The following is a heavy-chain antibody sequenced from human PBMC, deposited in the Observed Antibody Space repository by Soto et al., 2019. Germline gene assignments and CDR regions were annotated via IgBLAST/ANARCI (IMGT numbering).Heavy chain of an antibody. V-gene: IGHV1-18*01. CDR3: ARELNTESSAYYSFAF. J-gene: IGHJ4*02. Sequence: QVQMVQSGPEVKMPGASVKVSCKTSGYTFTAYGLAWLRQAPGQRPEWMGWVSTNDDSINYARKFQGIVTMTTDRSKTTTSMELRSLETDGTAVYYCARELNTESSAYYSFAFWGQGTLVTVSS. CDR2: VSTNDDSI. CDR1: GYTFTAYG. D-gene: IGHD3-22*01.